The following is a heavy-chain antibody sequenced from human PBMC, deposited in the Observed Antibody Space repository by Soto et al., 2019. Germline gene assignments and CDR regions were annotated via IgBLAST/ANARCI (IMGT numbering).Heavy chain of an antibody. J-gene: IGHJ4*02. CDR2: LSKSGEST. CDR1: GCTFSSYA. V-gene: IGHV3-23*01. Sequence: PGGSLRLSCAAFGCTFSSYAMNWVRQAPGKGLEWVSGLSKSGESTYYADSVKGRFTISRDNSKDTLYLQMNSLRAEDTAVYYCAKATRLDYWGQGTLVTSPQ. CDR3: AKATRLDY.